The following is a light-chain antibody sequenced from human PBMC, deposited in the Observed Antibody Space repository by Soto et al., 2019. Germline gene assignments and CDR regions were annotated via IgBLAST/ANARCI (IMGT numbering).Light chain of an antibody. J-gene: IGLJ2*01. V-gene: IGLV6-57*04. CDR1: SGSIANNY. Sequence: NFMLTQPHSVSESPGKTLSISCTRSSGSIANNYVQWYQQRPGSAPTTVIYENNQRLSGVPDRFSGSTDGSSNSASLTISGLQTEDEADYYCQSYDSSLSGSVFGGGTKVTVL. CDR2: ENN. CDR3: QSYDSSLSGSV.